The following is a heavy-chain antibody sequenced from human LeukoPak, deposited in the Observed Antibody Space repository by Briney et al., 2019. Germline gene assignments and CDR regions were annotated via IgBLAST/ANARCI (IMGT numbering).Heavy chain of an antibody. V-gene: IGHV3-23*01. CDR1: GFTFSNYG. D-gene: IGHD4-11*01. J-gene: IGHJ4*02. CDR3: ARGGDDYIVSPNDY. CDR2: ISGSGGST. Sequence: PGGSLRLSCAASGFTFSNYGMSWVRQAPGKGLEWVSGISGSGGSTYYADSVKGRFTISRDNSKNTLYLQMNSLRAEDTALYYCARGGDDYIVSPNDYWGQGTLVTVSS.